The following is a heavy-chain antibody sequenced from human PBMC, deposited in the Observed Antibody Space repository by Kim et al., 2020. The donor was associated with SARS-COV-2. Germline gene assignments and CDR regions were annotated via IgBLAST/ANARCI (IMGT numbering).Heavy chain of an antibody. CDR2: ISSGGDTI. Sequence: GGSLRLSCAASGFTFSLYEMNWIRQAPGKGLEWVSYISSGGDTIYYADSVNGRFTFSRDNAKNSLYLQMNSLRGEDTAVYYCVRGSGSYPYWGQGTLVTV. D-gene: IGHD1-26*01. J-gene: IGHJ4*02. V-gene: IGHV3-48*03. CDR1: GFTFSLYE. CDR3: VRGSGSYPY.